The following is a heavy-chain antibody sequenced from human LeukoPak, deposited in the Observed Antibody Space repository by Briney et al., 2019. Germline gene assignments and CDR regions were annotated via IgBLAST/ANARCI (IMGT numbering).Heavy chain of an antibody. D-gene: IGHD5-24*01. CDR2: IYYSGST. J-gene: IGHJ4*02. V-gene: IGHV4-30-4*01. Sequence: NPSETLSLTCTVSGGSISSGDYYWRWIRQPPGKGLEWIGYIYYSGSTSYNPSLKSRLTISVDTSKNQLSLRLSSVTAADTAVYYCARGGGGYNPDPLNLDSWGQGTLITVSS. CDR3: ARGGGGYNPDPLNLDS. CDR1: GGSISSGDYY.